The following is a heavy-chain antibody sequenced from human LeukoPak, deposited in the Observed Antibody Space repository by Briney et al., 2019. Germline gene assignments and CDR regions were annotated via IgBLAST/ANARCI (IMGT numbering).Heavy chain of an antibody. Sequence: PGGSLRLSXAASGFTFRSYAMSWVRQAPGKGLEWVSAISGSGGSTYYADSVKGRFTISRDNSKNTLYLQMNSLRAEDTAVYYCAKGGSYCGGDCYSDYWGQGTLVTVSS. D-gene: IGHD2-21*01. CDR2: ISGSGGST. J-gene: IGHJ4*02. V-gene: IGHV3-23*01. CDR3: AKGGSYCGGDCYSDY. CDR1: GFTFRSYA.